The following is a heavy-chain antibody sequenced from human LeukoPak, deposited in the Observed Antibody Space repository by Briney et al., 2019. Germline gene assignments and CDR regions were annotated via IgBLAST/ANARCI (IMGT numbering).Heavy chain of an antibody. CDR2: IYWNDDK. CDR1: GFSLSTSGVG. V-gene: IGHV2-5*01. J-gene: IGHJ4*02. D-gene: IGHD1-14*01. Sequence: ESGPTLVNPTQTLTLTCTFSGFSLSTSGVGVGWIRQPPGKALEWLALIYWNDDKRYSPSLKSRLTITKDTSKNQVVLTMTNMDPVDAATYYCAHRGTGPSLTEIYYFDYWGQGTLVTVSS. CDR3: AHRGTGPSLTEIYYFDY.